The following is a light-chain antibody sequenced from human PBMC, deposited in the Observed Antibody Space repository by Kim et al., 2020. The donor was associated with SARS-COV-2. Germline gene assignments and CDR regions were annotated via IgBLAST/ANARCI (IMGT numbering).Light chain of an antibody. V-gene: IGLV3-19*01. J-gene: IGLJ2*01. CDR1: SRRKYY. CDR3: FSRDTSGDHLV. Sequence: LGQTLMIKCQGDSRRKYYASWYQQKPGQAPVLVIYGKNNRPSGIPDRFSVSSSGDTVSLTITGAQAEDEADYYCFSRDTSGDHLVFGGGTQLTV. CDR2: GKN.